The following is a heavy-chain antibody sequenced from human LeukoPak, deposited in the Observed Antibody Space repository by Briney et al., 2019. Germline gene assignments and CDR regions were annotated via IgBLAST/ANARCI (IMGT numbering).Heavy chain of an antibody. Sequence: ASVKVSCKASGYTFTSYFMHWVRQAPGQGLDWMGIINPSGGSASYAQKFQGRVTMTRDTSTSTVYMELSSLRSEDTAVYYCARDSADYGDYDYWGQGTLVTVSS. CDR3: ARDSADYGDYDY. V-gene: IGHV1-46*01. D-gene: IGHD4-17*01. CDR1: GYTFTSYF. J-gene: IGHJ4*02. CDR2: INPSGGSA.